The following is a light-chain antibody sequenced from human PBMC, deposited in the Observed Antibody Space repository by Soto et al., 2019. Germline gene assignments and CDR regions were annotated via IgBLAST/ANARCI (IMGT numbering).Light chain of an antibody. CDR1: SGSIASNY. V-gene: IGLV6-57*04. CDR2: ENN. Sequence: NFMLTQPHSVSESPGKTVTISCTRSSGSIASNYVQWYLQRPGSAPTTVIYENNQRPSGVPARFSGSIDSSSNSASLTISGLKTEDEADYYCQSYDSSNQVFGGGTKLTVL. J-gene: IGLJ2*01. CDR3: QSYDSSNQV.